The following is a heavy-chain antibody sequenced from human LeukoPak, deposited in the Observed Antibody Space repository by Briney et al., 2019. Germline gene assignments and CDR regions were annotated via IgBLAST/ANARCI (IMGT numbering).Heavy chain of an antibody. CDR1: GGSFSGYY. CDR2: INHSGST. V-gene: IGHV4-34*01. Sequence: SETLSLTCAVYGGSFSGYYWSWIRQPPGKGLEWIGGINHSGSTNYNPSLKSRVTISVDTSKNQFSLKLSSVTAADTAVYYCARDPGRAGYGSGSYYPNDYWGQGTLVTVSS. J-gene: IGHJ4*02. D-gene: IGHD3-10*01. CDR3: ARDPGRAGYGSGSYYPNDY.